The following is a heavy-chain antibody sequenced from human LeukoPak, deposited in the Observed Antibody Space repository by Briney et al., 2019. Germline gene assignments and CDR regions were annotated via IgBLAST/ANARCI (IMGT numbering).Heavy chain of an antibody. Sequence: GASVKVSCKASGYTFTSYYMHWVRQAPGQGLEWMGIINPSGGSTSYTQKFQGRVTMTRDTSTSTVYMELSSLRSEDTAVYYCARGRGIAVAGRRESIMSRWFDPWGQGTLVTVSS. CDR3: ARGRGIAVAGRRESIMSRWFDP. CDR1: GYTFTSYY. CDR2: INPSGGST. J-gene: IGHJ5*02. D-gene: IGHD6-19*01. V-gene: IGHV1-46*01.